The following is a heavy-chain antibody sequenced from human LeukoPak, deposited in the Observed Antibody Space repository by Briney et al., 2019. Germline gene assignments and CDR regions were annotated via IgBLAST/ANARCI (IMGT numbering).Heavy chain of an antibody. D-gene: IGHD3-10*02. CDR3: AELGITMIGGV. Sequence: GGSLRLSCGGSGYTFSDYYMSWIHQAPGKGLEWVSVIYSGGSTYYADSVKGRFTISRDNSKNTLYLQMNSLRAEDTAVYYCAELGITMIGGVWGKGTTVTISS. J-gene: IGHJ6*04. CDR2: IYSGGST. V-gene: IGHV3-66*01. CDR1: GYTFSDYY.